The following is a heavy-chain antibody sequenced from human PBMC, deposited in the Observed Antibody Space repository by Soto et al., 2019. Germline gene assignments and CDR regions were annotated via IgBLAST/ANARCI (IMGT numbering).Heavy chain of an antibody. J-gene: IGHJ4*02. Sequence: QVQLVQSGAEVKKPGASVKVSCKASGYTFTSYAMHWVRQAPGQRLEWMGWINAGNGNTKYSQKFQGRVTITRDTSPSTAYTERSSLRSXXTXXXXXXXXXXXXXXXXDXXXQGTLVTVSS. CDR1: GYTFTSYA. CDR3: XXXXXXXXXXXDX. CDR2: INAGNGNT. V-gene: IGHV1-3*01.